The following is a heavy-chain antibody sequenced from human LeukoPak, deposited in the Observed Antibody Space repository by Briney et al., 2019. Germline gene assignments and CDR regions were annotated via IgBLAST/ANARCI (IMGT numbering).Heavy chain of an antibody. CDR1: GFIFSSYG. CDR2: IRNDGSSE. V-gene: IGHV3-30*02. D-gene: IGHD6-6*01. CDR3: AKGLAALED. Sequence: GGSLRLSCAASGFIFSSYGMHWVRQAPGKGLEWVAFIRNDGSSEYYADSVKGRFTISRDNSKNTLYLQMNSLRAEDTALYYCAKGLAALEDWGQGTLVTVSS. J-gene: IGHJ4*02.